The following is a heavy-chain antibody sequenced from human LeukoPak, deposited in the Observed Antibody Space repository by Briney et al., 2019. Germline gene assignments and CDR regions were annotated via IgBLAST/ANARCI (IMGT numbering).Heavy chain of an antibody. CDR2: ISAYNGNT. D-gene: IGHD6-13*01. CDR3: ARERLSSSWYGYYYYGMDV. CDR1: GGTFSSYA. Sequence: VASVKVSCKASGGTFSSYAISWVRQAPGQGLEWMGWISAYNGNTNYAQKLQGRVTMTTDTSTSTAYMELRSLRSDDTAVYYCARERLSSSWYGYYYYGMDVWGQGTTVTVSS. V-gene: IGHV1-18*01. J-gene: IGHJ6*02.